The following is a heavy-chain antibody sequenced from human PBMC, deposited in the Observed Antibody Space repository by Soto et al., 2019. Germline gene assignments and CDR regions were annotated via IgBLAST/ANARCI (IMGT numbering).Heavy chain of an antibody. CDR1: GGSISSGGYY. D-gene: IGHD3-10*01. CDR3: ATAPTRFGLLRRFDP. J-gene: IGHJ5*02. CDR2: IYYSGST. Sequence: SQTLSLTCTVSGGSISSGGYYWSWIRQHPGKGLEWIGYIYYSGSTYYNPSLKSRVTISVDTSKNKFSLKLSSVTAADTAVYYCATAPTRFGLLRRFDPWGQGTLVTVSS. V-gene: IGHV4-31*03.